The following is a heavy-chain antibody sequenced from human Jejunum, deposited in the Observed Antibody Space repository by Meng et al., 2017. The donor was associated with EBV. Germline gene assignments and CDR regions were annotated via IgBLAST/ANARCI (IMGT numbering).Heavy chain of an antibody. CDR1: RGSFSGYY. CDR2: INHSGST. Sequence: QIQQWGAGLLKPSETLALTCAVYRGSFSGYYWSWIRQRPGKGLEWIGEINHSGSTNYNPSLRSRVTISVETSKNQFSLRLNSVTAADTAVYYCARVAFSYTTRSLDSWGQGTLVTVSS. D-gene: IGHD3-16*02. V-gene: IGHV4-34*02. J-gene: IGHJ4*02. CDR3: ARVAFSYTTRSLDS.